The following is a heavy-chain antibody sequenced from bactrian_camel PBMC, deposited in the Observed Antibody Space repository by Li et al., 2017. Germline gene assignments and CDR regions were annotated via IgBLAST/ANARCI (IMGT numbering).Heavy chain of an antibody. CDR3: AARSVSGTWALAPRGYNY. V-gene: IGHV3S40*01. CDR2: MSAGTGTT. J-gene: IGHJ4*01. CDR1: QYTTKTDC. Sequence: DVQLVESGGGSVQAGGSLRLSRAASQYTTKTDCMAWFRQGLGTEREGVAAMSAGTGTTVYGDFVKGRFTISLDKAKNTVFLQMNSLKPEDTAMYYCAARSVSGTWALAPRGYNYWGQGTQVTVS. D-gene: IGHD1*01.